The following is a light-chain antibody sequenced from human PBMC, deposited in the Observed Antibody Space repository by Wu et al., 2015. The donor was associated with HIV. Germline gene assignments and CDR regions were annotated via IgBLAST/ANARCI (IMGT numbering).Light chain of an antibody. CDR1: QSISTY. CDR2: DAS. CDR3: QQRSNWPRS. Sequence: EIVLTQSPATLSLSPGERATLSCRASQSISTYLAWYQQEPGQAPRLLIYDASNRATGIPARFSGSGSGTDFTLTIISLESEDFAVYYCQQRSNWPRSFGQGTKVEIK. V-gene: IGKV3-11*01. J-gene: IGKJ1*01.